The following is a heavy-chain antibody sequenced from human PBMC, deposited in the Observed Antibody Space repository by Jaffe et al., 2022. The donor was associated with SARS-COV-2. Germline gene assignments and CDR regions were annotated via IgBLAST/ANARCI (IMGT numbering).Heavy chain of an antibody. V-gene: IGHV3-74*01. CDR3: VRGRALTNCGGDCYLDS. J-gene: IGHJ4*02. CDR2: IYTDGSAT. D-gene: IGHD2-21*02. CDR1: GFTFSAHW. Sequence: EVQLVESGGGLVQPGGSLRLSCAASGFTFSAHWMHWVRQAPGKGLVWVSRIYTDGSATDYADSVKGRFTISRDNAKNTLYLQMYSLGAEDTAVYYCVRGRALTNCGGDCYLDSWGQGTLVTVSS.